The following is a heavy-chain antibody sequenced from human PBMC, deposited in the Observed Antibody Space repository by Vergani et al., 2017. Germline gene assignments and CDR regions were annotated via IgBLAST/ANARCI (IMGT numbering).Heavy chain of an antibody. CDR2: INHSGST. CDR1: GGSFSGYY. CDR3: ARGRCVLVPAALRWFDP. V-gene: IGHV4-34*01. Sequence: QVQLQQWGAGLLKPSETLSLTCAVYGGSFSGYYWSWIRQPPGKGLEWIGEINHSGSTNYNPYLKSRVTISVDTSKNQFSLKLSAVTAADTAVYYCARGRCVLVPAALRWFDPWGQGTLVTVS. J-gene: IGHJ5*02. D-gene: IGHD2-2*01.